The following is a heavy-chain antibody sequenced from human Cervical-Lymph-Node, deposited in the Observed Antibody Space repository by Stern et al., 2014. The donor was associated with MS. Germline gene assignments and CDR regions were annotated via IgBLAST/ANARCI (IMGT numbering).Heavy chain of an antibody. Sequence: VQLVESGGGVVQPGRSLSLSCVASGFTFSNYAMHWVRQAPGKGLEWVAFVSYDGNQRNSTDSVKVRFTLSRDNDKNTLYLHMNGLRDEDTAVYFCARGGRGVGLEYWGQGALVTVSS. CDR2: VSYDGNQR. V-gene: IGHV3-30-3*01. D-gene: IGHD3-10*01. CDR3: ARGGRGVGLEY. CDR1: GFTFSNYA. J-gene: IGHJ4*02.